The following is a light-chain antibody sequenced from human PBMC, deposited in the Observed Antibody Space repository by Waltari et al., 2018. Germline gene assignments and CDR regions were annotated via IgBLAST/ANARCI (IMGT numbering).Light chain of an antibody. Sequence: EIVMTQSPATLSVSPGERATLSCRASQGVSSHLAWYQQKPGQAPRLLIYGASTRATGIPARFSGSGSGTEFTLTISSLQSEDFAVYYCQQYNNWSWTFGQGTKVEIK. CDR3: QQYNNWSWT. CDR1: QGVSSH. V-gene: IGKV3-15*01. CDR2: GAS. J-gene: IGKJ1*01.